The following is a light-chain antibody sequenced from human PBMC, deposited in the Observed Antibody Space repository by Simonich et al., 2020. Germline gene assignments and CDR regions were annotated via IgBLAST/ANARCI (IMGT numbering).Light chain of an antibody. J-gene: IGLJ2*01. CDR1: SSYVGCYNY. CDR2: DVS. Sequence: QSALTQPASGSGSPGQSITISCTGTSSYVGCYNYVSWYQMHPVKAPKLILYDVSKRPSGVSNRFAGAKSGNTAAMTISGLQAEDEDDYYCSSYSSSSTLVFGGVTKMTVL. V-gene: IGLV2-14*01. CDR3: SSYSSSSTLV.